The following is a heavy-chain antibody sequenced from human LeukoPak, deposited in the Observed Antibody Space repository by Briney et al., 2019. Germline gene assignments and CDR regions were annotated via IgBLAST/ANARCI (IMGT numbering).Heavy chain of an antibody. Sequence: PGGSLRLSCAASGFTFSSYAMSWVRQAPGKGLEWVGRIKSKTYGGTTDYAAFVKGRFNTSRDDSKNTLYLQMNSLETEDTGVYYCTTDRDALRYWGQGTLVTVSS. CDR2: IKSKTYGGTT. CDR1: GFTFSSYA. V-gene: IGHV3-15*01. D-gene: IGHD2-21*02. CDR3: TTDRDALRY. J-gene: IGHJ4*02.